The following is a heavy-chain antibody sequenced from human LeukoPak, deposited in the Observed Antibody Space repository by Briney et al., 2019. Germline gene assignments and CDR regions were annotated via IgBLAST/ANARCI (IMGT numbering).Heavy chain of an antibody. D-gene: IGHD2-2*01. CDR3: ARGVVPAATLRY. CDR2: ISAYNGNT. V-gene: IGHV1-18*01. CDR1: GYTFTSYG. Sequence: ASVKVSCKASGYTFTSYGISWVRQAPGQGLEWMGWISAYNGNTNYAQKFQGRVTITRDTSASTAYMELSSLRSEDTAVYYCARGVVPAATLRYWGQGTLVTVSS. J-gene: IGHJ4*02.